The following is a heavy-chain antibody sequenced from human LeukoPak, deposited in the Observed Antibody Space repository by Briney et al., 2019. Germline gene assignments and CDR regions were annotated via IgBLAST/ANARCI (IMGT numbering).Heavy chain of an antibody. D-gene: IGHD4-11*01. J-gene: IGHJ6*03. CDR2: IRYDGSNK. CDR3: AKDATVTTFYYYYYYMDV. V-gene: IGHV3-30*02. Sequence: GGSLRLSCAASGFTFSNYGMHWVRQAPGKGLEWVAFIRYDGSNKYYADSVKGRLTISRDNSKNTLYLQMNSLRAEDTAVYYCAKDATVTTFYYYYYYMDVWGKGTTVTVSS. CDR1: GFTFSNYG.